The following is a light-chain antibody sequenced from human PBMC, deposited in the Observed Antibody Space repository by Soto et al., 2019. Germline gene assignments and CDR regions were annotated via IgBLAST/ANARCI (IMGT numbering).Light chain of an antibody. V-gene: IGLV2-14*03. CDR3: TSYRRGPLYV. CDR1: SPDVSTSTF. J-gene: IGLJ1*01. CDR2: DVT. Sequence: QYALTQPASVSGSPGQSITISCTGISPDVSTSTFVSWYQHHPGKAPRLILYDVTHRPSGISTRFSVSKSGDTATLTISGLQAEDEADYFCTSYRRGPLYVFGSGTKLTVL.